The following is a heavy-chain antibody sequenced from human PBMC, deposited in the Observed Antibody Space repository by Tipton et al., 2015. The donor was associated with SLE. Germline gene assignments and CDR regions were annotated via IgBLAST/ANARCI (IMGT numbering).Heavy chain of an antibody. Sequence: VQLVQSGAEMKKPGESLKISCKGSGYSFTTYWVGWVRQMPGKGLEWMGIIYPGNSDTRYSPSFQGQVTISADKSISTAYVQWSSLKASDTAMYYCAKRWELSGAFDIWGQGPMVTVSS. CDR2: IYPGNSDT. V-gene: IGHV5-51*03. CDR3: AKRWELSGAFDI. J-gene: IGHJ3*02. CDR1: GYSFTTYW. D-gene: IGHD1-26*01.